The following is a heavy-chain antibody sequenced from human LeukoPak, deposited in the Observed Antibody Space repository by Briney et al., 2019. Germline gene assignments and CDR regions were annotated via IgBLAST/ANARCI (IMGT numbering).Heavy chain of an antibody. CDR3: ARDGGAAAGFDY. CDR2: IWYDGSNK. CDR1: GFTFGSYG. J-gene: IGHJ4*02. V-gene: IGHV3-33*01. D-gene: IGHD6-13*01. Sequence: GGSLRLSCAASGFTFGSYGMHWVRQAPGKGLEWVAVIWYDGSNKYYADSVKGRFTISRDNSKNTLYLQMNSLRAEDTAVYHCARDGGAAAGFDYWGQGTLVTVSS.